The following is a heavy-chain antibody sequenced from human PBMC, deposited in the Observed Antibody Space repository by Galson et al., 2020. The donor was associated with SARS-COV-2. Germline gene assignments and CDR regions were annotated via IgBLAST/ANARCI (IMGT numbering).Heavy chain of an antibody. CDR1: GFTFSDHA. CDR2: IYFDGSEK. V-gene: IGHV3-33*01. J-gene: IGHJ4*02. Sequence: GGSLRLSCAASGFTFSDHAMHWVRQAPGKGLEWVAQIYFDGSEKYYGDSVKGRFTISRDSSKNTVYLQMNNLRADDTAVYYCARDGQSSSGWDFDYWGQGTLLTVSS. CDR3: ARDGQSSSGWDFDY. D-gene: IGHD6-19*01.